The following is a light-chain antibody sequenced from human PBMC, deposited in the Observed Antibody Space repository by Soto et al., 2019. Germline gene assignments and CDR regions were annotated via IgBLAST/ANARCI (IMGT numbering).Light chain of an antibody. J-gene: IGKJ1*01. Sequence: EIVMTQSPATLSVSPGERATLSCRASQSVSRNLAWYQQKPGQAPRLLIYGASTRATGIPARFSGRGSGTEFTLTISSLQSEAFAVYWPPWTFGQGTKVEI. CDR3: PWT. V-gene: IGKV3-15*01. CDR1: QSVSRN. CDR2: GAS.